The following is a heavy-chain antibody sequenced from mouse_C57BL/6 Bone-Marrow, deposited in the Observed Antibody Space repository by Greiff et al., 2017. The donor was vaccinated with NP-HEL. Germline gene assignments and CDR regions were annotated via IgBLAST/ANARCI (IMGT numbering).Heavy chain of an antibody. CDR3: ASIYYGSCAMDY. CDR2: IYPGSGST. J-gene: IGHJ4*01. CDR1: GYTFTSYW. Sequence: QVQLKQPGAELVKPGASVKMSCKASGYTFTSYWITWVKQRPGQGLEWIGDIYPGSGSTNYNEKFKSKATLTVDTSSSTAYMQLSSLTSEDSAVYYCASIYYGSCAMDYWGQGTSVTVSS. D-gene: IGHD1-1*01. V-gene: IGHV1-55*01.